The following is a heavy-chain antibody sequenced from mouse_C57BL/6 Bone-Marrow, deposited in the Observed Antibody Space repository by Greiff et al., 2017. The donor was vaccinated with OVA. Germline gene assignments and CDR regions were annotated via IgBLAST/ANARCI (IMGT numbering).Heavy chain of an antibody. Sequence: EVQLQQSGAELVRPGASVKSSCTAPGFNIKDDYMHWVKQRPEQGLEWIGWIDPENGDTEYASKFQGKATITADTSSNTADLQLSSLTSEDTAVYYCTTFQDYWGQGTTLTVSS. V-gene: IGHV14-4*01. CDR2: IDPENGDT. CDR1: GFNIKDDY. J-gene: IGHJ2*01. CDR3: TTFQDY.